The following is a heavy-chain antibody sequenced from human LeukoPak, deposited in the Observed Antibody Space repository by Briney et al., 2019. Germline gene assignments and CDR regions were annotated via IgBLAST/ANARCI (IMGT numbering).Heavy chain of an antibody. J-gene: IGHJ4*02. Sequence: SGTLSLTCTVSGVSINSLDLWSWVRQPPGKGPEWIGEMYLSGTTHSNPSVKSRVTISIDKSKNQFFLNLSSVTAADTAVYYCAGLVGRYSSGLYYYYFDYWGQGTLVTVSS. D-gene: IGHD3-22*01. CDR1: GVSINSLDL. V-gene: IGHV4-4*02. CDR3: AGLVGRYSSGLYYYYFDY. CDR2: MYLSGTT.